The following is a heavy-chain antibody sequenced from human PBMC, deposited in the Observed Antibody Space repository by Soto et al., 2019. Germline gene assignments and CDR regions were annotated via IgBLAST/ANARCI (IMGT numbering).Heavy chain of an antibody. CDR2: IYHSGST. J-gene: IGHJ6*02. Sequence: SETLSLTCAVSGYSISSGYYWGWIWQPPGKGLEWIGSIYHSGSTYYNPSLKSRVTISVDTSKNQFSLKLSSVTAADTAVYYCAREWRGYSYGIDAGGMDVWGQGTTVTVSS. CDR3: AREWRGYSYGIDAGGMDV. CDR1: GYSISSGYY. V-gene: IGHV4-38-2*02. D-gene: IGHD5-18*01.